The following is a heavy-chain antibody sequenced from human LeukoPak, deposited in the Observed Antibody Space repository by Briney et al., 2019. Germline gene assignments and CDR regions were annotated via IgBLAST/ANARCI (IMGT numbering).Heavy chain of an antibody. D-gene: IGHD6-13*01. CDR2: ISYSGST. CDR1: GGSISSSSYN. Sequence: PSETLSLTCTVSGGSISSSSYNWDWIRQPPGKGLEWIGRISYSGSTYYNPSLKSRVTISVDTSKNQFSLKLSSVTAADTAVYYCARVGGYSSSWYYFDYWGQGTLVTVSS. CDR3: ARVGGYSSSWYYFDY. J-gene: IGHJ4*02. V-gene: IGHV4-39*07.